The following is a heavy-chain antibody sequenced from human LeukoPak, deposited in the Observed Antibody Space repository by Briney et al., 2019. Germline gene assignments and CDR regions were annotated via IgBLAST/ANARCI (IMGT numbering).Heavy chain of an antibody. CDR2: ISGSGGST. CDR1: GFTFSSYA. CDR3: AKGQKGITMVRGVIIFRYYFDY. V-gene: IGHV3-23*01. D-gene: IGHD3-10*01. J-gene: IGHJ4*02. Sequence: GGSLRLSCAASGFTFSSYAMSWVREAPGKGLDWVSAISGSGGSTYYADSVKGRFTISRDNSKNTLYLQMNSLRAEDTAVYYCAKGQKGITMVRGVIIFRYYFDYWGQGTLVTVSS.